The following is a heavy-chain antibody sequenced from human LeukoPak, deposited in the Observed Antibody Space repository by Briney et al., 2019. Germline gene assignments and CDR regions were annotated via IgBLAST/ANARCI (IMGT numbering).Heavy chain of an antibody. D-gene: IGHD5-18*01. CDR3: ARDLGDDSYGPDYYYYGMDV. J-gene: IGHJ6*02. Sequence: GRSLRLSCAASGFTFSSYAMHWVRQAPGKGLEWVAVISYDGSNKYYADSVKGRFTISRDNSKNTLYLQMSSLRAEDTAVYYCARDLGDDSYGPDYYYYGMDVWGQGTTVTVSS. CDR1: GFTFSSYA. V-gene: IGHV3-30-3*01. CDR2: ISYDGSNK.